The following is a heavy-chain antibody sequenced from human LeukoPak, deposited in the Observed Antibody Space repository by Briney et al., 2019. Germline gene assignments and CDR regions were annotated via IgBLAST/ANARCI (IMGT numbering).Heavy chain of an antibody. Sequence: SETLSLTCTVSGGSISSYYWSWIRQPAGKGLEWIGRIYTSGSTNYNPSLKSRVTMSVDTSKNQFSLKLSSVTAADTAVYYCARVGYSSGWSYFDYWGQGTLVTASS. D-gene: IGHD6-19*01. J-gene: IGHJ4*02. CDR3: ARVGYSSGWSYFDY. V-gene: IGHV4-4*07. CDR1: GGSISSYY. CDR2: IYTSGST.